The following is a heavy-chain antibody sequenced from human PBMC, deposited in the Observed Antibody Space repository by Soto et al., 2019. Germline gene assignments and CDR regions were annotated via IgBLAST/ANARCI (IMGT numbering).Heavy chain of an antibody. CDR1: GFTFSSYG. Sequence: GGSLRLSCAASGFTFSSYGMHWVRQAPGKGLEWVAVIWYDGSNKYYADSVKGRFTISRDNSKNTLYLQMNSLRADDTAVYYCASRRGYTYGPPDCWGQGTLVTVSS. J-gene: IGHJ4*02. V-gene: IGHV3-33*01. CDR3: ASRRGYTYGPPDC. D-gene: IGHD5-18*01. CDR2: IWYDGSNK.